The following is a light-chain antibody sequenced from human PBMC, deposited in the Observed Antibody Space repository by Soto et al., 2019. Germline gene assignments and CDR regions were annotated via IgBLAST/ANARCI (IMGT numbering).Light chain of an antibody. V-gene: IGKV1-16*01. Sequence: DIQMTQSPSSLSASVGDRVTIICRASQNINSYLAWFQQKPGKAPKSLIYDATSLQSGVPSRFSGSGSGTDFSLTSSSLQPEDAATYYCQQYERYNPSFGGGTKLEI. CDR2: DAT. CDR1: QNINSY. J-gene: IGKJ4*01. CDR3: QQYERYNPS.